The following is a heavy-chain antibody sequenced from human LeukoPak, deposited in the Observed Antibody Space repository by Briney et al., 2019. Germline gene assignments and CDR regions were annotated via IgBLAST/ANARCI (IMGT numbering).Heavy chain of an antibody. J-gene: IGHJ6*03. V-gene: IGHV3-48*04. CDR1: GFTFSSYA. D-gene: IGHD1-26*01. CDR3: ASDVSSAGGELMDV. Sequence: GGSLRLSCAASGFTFSSYAMSWVRQAPGKGLEWVSYISSSGSTIYYADSVKGRFTISRDNAKNPLYLQMNSLRAEDTAVYYCASDVSSAGGELMDVWGKGTTVTVSS. CDR2: ISSSGSTI.